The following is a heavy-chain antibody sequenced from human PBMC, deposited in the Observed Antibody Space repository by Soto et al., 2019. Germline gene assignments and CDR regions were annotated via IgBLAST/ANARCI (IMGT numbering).Heavy chain of an antibody. CDR2: IIPALGTA. J-gene: IGHJ2*01. D-gene: IGHD4-17*01. CDR3: ARPDFGDYWYFAL. CDR1: GGTFSSHT. Sequence: QDQLVQSGAEVKKPGSSVKVSCKASGGTFSSHTFSWVRQAPGQGLEWMGRIIPALGTATYAQKFQGRVTVIADESATTVYTELNSLRSEDTTVYYCARPDFGDYWYFALWGRGTLVTVSS. V-gene: IGHV1-69*08.